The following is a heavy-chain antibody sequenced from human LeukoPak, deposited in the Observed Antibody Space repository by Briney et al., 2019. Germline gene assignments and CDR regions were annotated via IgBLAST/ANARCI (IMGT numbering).Heavy chain of an antibody. CDR2: IYYSGST. J-gene: IGHJ3*02. Sequence: NPSETLSLTCTVSGGSISSSSYYWSWIRQPPGKGLEWIGYIYYSGSTNYNPSLKSRVTILVDTSKNQFSLKLSSVTAADTAVYYCARITMVRGVMGGAFDIWGQGTMVTVSS. D-gene: IGHD3-10*01. CDR3: ARITMVRGVMGGAFDI. V-gene: IGHV4-61*01. CDR1: GGSISSSSYY.